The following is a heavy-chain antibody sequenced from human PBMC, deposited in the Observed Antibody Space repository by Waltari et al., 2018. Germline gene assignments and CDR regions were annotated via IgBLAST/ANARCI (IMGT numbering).Heavy chain of an antibody. CDR3: AVGHYYDSSGYYPGFDY. D-gene: IGHD3-22*01. Sequence: QVQLVQSGAEVKKPGASVKVSCKASGYTFTSYAMHWVRQAPGQRLEWMGWINAGNGNTKYSQECQGRVTITRDTSASTAYMELSSLRSEDMAVYYCAVGHYYDSSGYYPGFDYWGQGTLVTVSS. V-gene: IGHV1-3*03. J-gene: IGHJ4*02. CDR1: GYTFTSYA. CDR2: INAGNGNT.